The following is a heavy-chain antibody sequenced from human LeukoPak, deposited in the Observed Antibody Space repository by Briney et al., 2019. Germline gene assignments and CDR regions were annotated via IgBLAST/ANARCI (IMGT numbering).Heavy chain of an antibody. CDR2: ISYDGSNK. CDR3: AKTGIAAAAIDY. V-gene: IGHV3-30*18. D-gene: IGHD6-13*01. CDR1: GFTFSSYG. Sequence: GGSLRLSCAASGFTFSSYGMHWVRQAPGKGLEWVAVISYDGSNKYYVDSVKGRFTISRDNSKNTLYLQMNSLRAEDTAVYYCAKTGIAAAAIDYWGQGTLVTVSS. J-gene: IGHJ4*02.